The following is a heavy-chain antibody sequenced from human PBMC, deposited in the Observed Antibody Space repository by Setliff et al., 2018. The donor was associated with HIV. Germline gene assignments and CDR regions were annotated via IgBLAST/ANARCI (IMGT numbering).Heavy chain of an antibody. CDR2: ISPTGNT. D-gene: IGHD5-12*01. J-gene: IGHJ6*02. CDR1: GASISSYY. V-gene: IGHV4-59*03. CDR3: AKSSPSIGYISDH. Sequence: PSETLSLTCSVSGASISSYYWSWIRQPPGKGLEWIGYISPTGNTNYNPSLKSRVTISTDTSKNQFSLNVRSVTAADTAVYFCAKSSPSIGYISDHWGHGTTVTVSS.